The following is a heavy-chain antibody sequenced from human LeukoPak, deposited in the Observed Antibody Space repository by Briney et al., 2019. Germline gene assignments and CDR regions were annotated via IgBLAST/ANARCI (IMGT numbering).Heavy chain of an antibody. D-gene: IGHD3-9*01. Sequence: SETLSLTCTVSNYSITSGYYGGWIRQPPGEGLEWIGSIYHSGTTYYNPSLKSRVTISVDTSKNQFSLNLSSVTAADTAVYYCARVSRGYDILYWGQGTLVTVSS. CDR2: IYHSGTT. CDR3: ARVSRGYDILY. CDR1: NYSITSGYY. V-gene: IGHV4-38-2*02. J-gene: IGHJ4*02.